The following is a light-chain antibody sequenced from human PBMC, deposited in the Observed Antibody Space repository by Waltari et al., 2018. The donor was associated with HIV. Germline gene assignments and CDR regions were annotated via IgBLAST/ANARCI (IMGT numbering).Light chain of an antibody. V-gene: IGLV2-14*01. J-gene: IGLJ2*01. Sequence: QSALTQPASVSGSPGQSITISCTGSSSDVGVYNYVSWYQQHPGKVPKLMIYEVNIRPSGVSNRFSGSKSGNTASLTISGLQAEDEADYYCSSYTSSSTLGVLFGGGTKLTVL. CDR2: EVN. CDR3: SSYTSSSTLGVL. CDR1: SSDVGVYNY.